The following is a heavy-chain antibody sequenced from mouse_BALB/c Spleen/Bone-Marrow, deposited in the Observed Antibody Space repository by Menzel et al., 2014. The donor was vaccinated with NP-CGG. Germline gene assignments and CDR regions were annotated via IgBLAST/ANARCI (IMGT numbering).Heavy chain of an antibody. CDR2: IDPANGNT. Sequence: VQLQQSGAELVKPGASVKLSCTASGFNIKDTYMHWVKQRPEQGLEWIGRIDPANGNTKYDPKFQGKATITADTSSNTAYLQLSSLTSEDTAVYYCASYYYGSYGFAYWGQGILVTVSA. D-gene: IGHD1-1*01. CDR3: ASYYYGSYGFAY. J-gene: IGHJ3*01. CDR1: GFNIKDTY. V-gene: IGHV14-3*02.